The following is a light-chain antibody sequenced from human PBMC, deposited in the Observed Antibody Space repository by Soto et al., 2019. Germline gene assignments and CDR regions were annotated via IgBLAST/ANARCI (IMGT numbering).Light chain of an antibody. CDR2: LGS. V-gene: IGKV2-28*01. CDR3: MQVLQTPLT. CDR1: QSLLHSNGYNY. J-gene: IGKJ4*01. Sequence: DIVMTQSPLSLSVTPGEPASIPCRSSQSLLHSNGYNYLDWYLQKPGQSPQLLIYLGSNRASGVPDRFRGSGSGTDFTLKISSVEAGDVGVYFCMQVLQTPLTFGGGTKVEIK.